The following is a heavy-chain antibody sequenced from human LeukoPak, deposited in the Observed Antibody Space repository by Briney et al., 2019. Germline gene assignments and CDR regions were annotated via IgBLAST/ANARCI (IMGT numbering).Heavy chain of an antibody. CDR2: ISYDGSNK. CDR3: ARDLRGYSYGLFDY. CDR1: GFTFSSYS. V-gene: IGHV3-30*03. D-gene: IGHD5-18*01. J-gene: IGHJ4*02. Sequence: GGSLRLSCAASGFTFSSYSMNWVRQAPGKGLEWVAVISYDGSNKYYADSVKGRFTISRDNSKNTLYLQMNSLRAEDTAVYYCARDLRGYSYGLFDYWGQGTLVTVSS.